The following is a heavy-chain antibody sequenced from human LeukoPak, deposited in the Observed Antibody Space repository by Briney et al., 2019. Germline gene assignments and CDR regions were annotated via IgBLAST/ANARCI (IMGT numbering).Heavy chain of an antibody. D-gene: IGHD4-23*01. CDR3: VRASPYGGNYFDY. V-gene: IGHV3-38-3*01. CDR2: ISGGST. J-gene: IGHJ4*02. Sequence: GGSLRLSCAASGFTVSSNEMSWVRQAPGKGLEWVSSISGGSTYYADSVKGRFTISRDNSKNTLYLQMNSLRAEDTAVYYCVRASPYGGNYFDYWGQGTLVTVSS. CDR1: GFTVSSNE.